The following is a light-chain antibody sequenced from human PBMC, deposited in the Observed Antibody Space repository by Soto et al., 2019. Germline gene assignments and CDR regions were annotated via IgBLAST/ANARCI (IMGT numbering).Light chain of an antibody. CDR1: QDIRSS. CDR3: QQDSSWPLT. V-gene: IGKV3-15*01. J-gene: IGKJ4*01. Sequence: EIVMTQSPATLSLSPGERVTLSCRASQDIRSSLAWYQQKPGQAPRLLTYGAPIRATGVPATFSGSGSGTEFTLSISSLQSEHLGVYYCQQDSSWPLTFGGGTKVDIK. CDR2: GAP.